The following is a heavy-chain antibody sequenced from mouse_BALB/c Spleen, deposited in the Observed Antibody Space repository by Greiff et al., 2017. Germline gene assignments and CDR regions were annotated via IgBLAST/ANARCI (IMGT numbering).Heavy chain of an antibody. D-gene: IGHD1-1*02. CDR3: ARDKGGNYDAMDY. V-gene: IGHV5-15*02. CDR2: ISNLAYSI. J-gene: IGHJ4*01. CDR1: GFTFSDYG. Sequence: EVQVVESGGGLVQPGGSRKLSCAASGFTFSDYGMAWVRQAPGKGPEWVAFISNLAYSIYYADTVTGRFTISRENAKNTLYLEMSSLRSEDTAMYYCARDKGGNYDAMDYWGQGTSVTVSS.